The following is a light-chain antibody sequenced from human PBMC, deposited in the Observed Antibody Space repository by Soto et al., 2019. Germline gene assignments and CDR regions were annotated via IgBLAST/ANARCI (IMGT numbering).Light chain of an antibody. CDR2: GAS. J-gene: IGKJ2*01. Sequence: EIVLTQSPGTLSLSPGERATLSCRASQSVSSSYLARYQQKPGQAPRLLIYGASSRATGIPDRFSGSGSGTDFTLTIIRLEPEEFAVYYCQQYGSSPVTFGQGTKLEIK. CDR3: QQYGSSPVT. V-gene: IGKV3-20*01. CDR1: QSVSSSY.